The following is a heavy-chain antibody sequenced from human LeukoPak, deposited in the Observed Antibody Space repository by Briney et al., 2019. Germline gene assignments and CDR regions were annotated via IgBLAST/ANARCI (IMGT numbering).Heavy chain of an antibody. Sequence: GGSLRLSCVASGFTFSTYAMSWVRQAPGKGLECVSVISGGAGSTYYADSVKGWFTISRDNSKNTLYLQMNSLRAEDTAVYYCAKDKYNFWSGSNYYYMDVWGKGTTVTVSS. CDR1: GFTFSTYA. V-gene: IGHV3-23*01. D-gene: IGHD3-3*01. CDR3: AKDKYNFWSGSNYYYMDV. CDR2: ISGGAGST. J-gene: IGHJ6*03.